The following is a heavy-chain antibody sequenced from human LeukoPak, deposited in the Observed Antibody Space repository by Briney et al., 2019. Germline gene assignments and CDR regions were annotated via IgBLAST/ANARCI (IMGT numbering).Heavy chain of an antibody. CDR3: SKGAGYEQESRLEY. CDR1: GFTFGNYA. Sequence: GGSLILSCAASGFTFGNYAMHWVRQAPGKGLEWVSGINWNSDTVNYADSVKGRFTISRDNAKNSLYLQLSSLTADDTAVYYCSKGAGYEQESRLEYWGQGALVTVSS. J-gene: IGHJ4*02. V-gene: IGHV3-9*01. D-gene: IGHD1-1*01. CDR2: INWNSDTV.